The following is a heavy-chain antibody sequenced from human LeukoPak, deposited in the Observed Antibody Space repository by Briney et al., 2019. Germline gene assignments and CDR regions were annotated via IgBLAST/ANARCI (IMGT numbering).Heavy chain of an antibody. J-gene: IGHJ4*02. CDR2: ISVDGSNK. D-gene: IGHD6-13*01. Sequence: GGSLRLSCAASGFTFTNYAMHWVRQAPGKGLEWVAVISVDGSNKFYAGSVRGRCTISRDNSKNTMSLQMDSLRGEDTAVYYCARDPRTSSTSRNYFESWGQGILVTVSS. V-gene: IGHV3-30-3*01. CDR3: ARDPRTSSTSRNYFES. CDR1: GFTFTNYA.